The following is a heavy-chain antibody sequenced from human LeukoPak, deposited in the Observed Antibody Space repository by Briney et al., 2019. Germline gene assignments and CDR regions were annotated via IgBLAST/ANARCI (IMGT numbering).Heavy chain of an antibody. CDR3: ARVVDHDYGDYYLDY. Sequence: GGSLRLSCAASGFTFSSYSMNWVRQAPGKGLEWVSSISSSSSYIYYADSVKGRPTISRDNSKNTLYLQMNSLRAEDTAVYYCARVVDHDYGDYYLDYWGQGTLVTVSS. CDR2: ISSSSSYI. J-gene: IGHJ4*02. V-gene: IGHV3-21*04. CDR1: GFTFSSYS. D-gene: IGHD4-17*01.